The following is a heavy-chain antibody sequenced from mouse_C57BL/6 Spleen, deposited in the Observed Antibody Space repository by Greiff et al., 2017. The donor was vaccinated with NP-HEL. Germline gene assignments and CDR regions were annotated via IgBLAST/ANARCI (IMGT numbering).Heavy chain of an antibody. CDR1: GYTFTDYY. CDR2: INPNNGGT. D-gene: IGHD1-1*02. CDR3: ARPGIWGLYYAMDY. V-gene: IGHV1-26*01. Sequence: EVQLQQSGPELVKPGASVKISCKASGYTFTDYYMNWVKQSHGKSLEWIGDINPNNGGTSYNQKFKGKATLTVDKSSSTAYMELRSLTSEDSAVYYCARPGIWGLYYAMDYWGQGTSVTVSS. J-gene: IGHJ4*01.